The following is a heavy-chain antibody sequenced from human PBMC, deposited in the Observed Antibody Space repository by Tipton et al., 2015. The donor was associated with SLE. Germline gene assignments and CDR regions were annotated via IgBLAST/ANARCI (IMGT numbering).Heavy chain of an antibody. CDR1: GVSVSRYY. CDR3: ARSGGADAFDI. Sequence: TLSLTCSVSGVSVSRYYWSWIRQPPGTGLEWIGYIYYSGSTNYNPSLKSRVTISVDTSKNQFSLKLSSVTAADTAVYYCARSGGADAFDIWGQGTMVTVSS. CDR2: IYYSGST. V-gene: IGHV4-59*02. J-gene: IGHJ3*02. D-gene: IGHD3-16*01.